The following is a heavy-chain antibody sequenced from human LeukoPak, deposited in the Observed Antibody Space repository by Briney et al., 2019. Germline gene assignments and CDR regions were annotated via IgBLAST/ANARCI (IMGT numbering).Heavy chain of an antibody. Sequence: ASVKVSCKASGYTXTSYGISGVRQAPGQGLEWMGWISAYNGNTNYAQKLQGRVTMTTDTSTSTAYMELRSLRSDDTAVYYCARVAWIQLWPHFDYWGQGTLVTVSS. CDR1: GYTXTSYG. D-gene: IGHD5-18*01. V-gene: IGHV1-18*01. J-gene: IGHJ4*02. CDR3: ARVAWIQLWPHFDY. CDR2: ISAYNGNT.